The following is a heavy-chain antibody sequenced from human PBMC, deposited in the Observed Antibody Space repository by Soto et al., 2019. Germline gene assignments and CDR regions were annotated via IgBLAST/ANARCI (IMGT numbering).Heavy chain of an antibody. CDR1: GGSISSYY. V-gene: IGHV4-59*01. CDR2: IYYSGST. D-gene: IGHD6-19*01. Sequence: SETLSLTSTVSGGSISSYYWSWIRQPPGKGLEWIGYIYYSGSTNYNPSLKSRVTISVDTSKNQFSLKLSSVTAADTAVYYCARVVAVAGTSGNWFDPWGQGTLVTV. CDR3: ARVVAVAGTSGNWFDP. J-gene: IGHJ5*02.